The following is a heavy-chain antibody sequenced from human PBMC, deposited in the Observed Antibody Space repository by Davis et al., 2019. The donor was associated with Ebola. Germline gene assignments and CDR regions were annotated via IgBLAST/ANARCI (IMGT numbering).Heavy chain of an antibody. J-gene: IGHJ4*02. CDR1: GGSISSYY. Sequence: SETLSLTCTVSGGSISSYYWSWIRQPPGKGLEWIGYIYYSGSTNYNPSLKSRVTISVDTSKNQFSLKLSSVTAADTAVYYCARDSYGDYTLDYWGQGIVVTVSS. CDR2: IYYSGST. D-gene: IGHD4-17*01. CDR3: ARDSYGDYTLDY. V-gene: IGHV4-59*01.